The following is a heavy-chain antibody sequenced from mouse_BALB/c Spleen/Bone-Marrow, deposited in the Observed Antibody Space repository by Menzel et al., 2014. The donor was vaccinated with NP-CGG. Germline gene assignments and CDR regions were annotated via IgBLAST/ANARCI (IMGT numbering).Heavy chain of an antibody. CDR3: ARTDGYYAMDY. D-gene: IGHD2-3*01. Sequence: EVQLQQSGPDLVKPSQSLSLTCTVTGYSITSGYSWHWIRQFPGNILEWMCYIHYSGYTNYNPSLKSRISITRDTSKNQFFLQLNSVTTEDTATYYCARTDGYYAMDYWGQGTSVTVSS. J-gene: IGHJ4*01. CDR2: IHYSGYT. V-gene: IGHV3-1*02. CDR1: GYSITSGYS.